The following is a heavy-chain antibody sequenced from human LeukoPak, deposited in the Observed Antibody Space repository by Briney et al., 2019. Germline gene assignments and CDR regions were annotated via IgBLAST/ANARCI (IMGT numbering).Heavy chain of an antibody. CDR2: ISSSSSYI. D-gene: IGHD6-13*01. Sequence: GGSLRLSCAASGFTFSSYSMNWVRQAPGKGLEWVSSISSSSSYIYYADSVKGRFTISRDNAKNSLYLQMNSLRAEDTAVYYCARERYSSPYYYYGMDVWGRGTTVTVSS. V-gene: IGHV3-21*01. CDR3: ARERYSSPYYYYGMDV. J-gene: IGHJ6*02. CDR1: GFTFSSYS.